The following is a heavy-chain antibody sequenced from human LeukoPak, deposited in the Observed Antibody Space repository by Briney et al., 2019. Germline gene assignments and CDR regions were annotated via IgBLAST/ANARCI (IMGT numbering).Heavy chain of an antibody. D-gene: IGHD5-18*01. Sequence: ASVKVSCKASGYTFTGYYMHWVRQAPGQGLEWMGWINPNSGGTNYAQKFQGRVTMTRDTSISTAYMELSRLRSDDTAVYYCARDLGRYSYGLGWFDPWGQGTLVTVSS. CDR3: ARDLGRYSYGLGWFDP. J-gene: IGHJ5*02. CDR2: INPNSGGT. CDR1: GYTFTGYY. V-gene: IGHV1-2*02.